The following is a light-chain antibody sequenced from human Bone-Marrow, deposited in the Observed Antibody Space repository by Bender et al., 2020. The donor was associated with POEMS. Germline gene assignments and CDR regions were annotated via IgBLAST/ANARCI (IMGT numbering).Light chain of an antibody. CDR2: EDT. V-gene: IGLV3-27*01. CDR1: VLAKKY. CDR3: QSADRTGSYQV. Sequence: YELTQPSSVSVSPGQTARITCSGDVLAKKYARWFQQKPGQAPVMIIYEDTERPSGIPERFSGSSSGTTVTLTITGAQVQDEADYYCQSADRTGSYQVFGGGTKLTVL. J-gene: IGLJ2*01.